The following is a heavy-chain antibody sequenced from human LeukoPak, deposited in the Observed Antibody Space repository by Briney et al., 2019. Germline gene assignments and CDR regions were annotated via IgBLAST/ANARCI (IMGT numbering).Heavy chain of an antibody. V-gene: IGHV4-59*08. D-gene: IGHD3-10*01. CDR3: ARRHDSGTFSFDY. J-gene: IGHJ4*02. CDR1: GGSISSYY. CDR2: IYYSGST. Sequence: SETLSLTCTVSGGSISSYYWSWIRQPPGKGLEWIGYIYYSGSTNYNPSLKSRVTISVDTSKNQFSLKLRSVTAADTAVYYCARRHDSGTFSFDYWGQGTLVTVSS.